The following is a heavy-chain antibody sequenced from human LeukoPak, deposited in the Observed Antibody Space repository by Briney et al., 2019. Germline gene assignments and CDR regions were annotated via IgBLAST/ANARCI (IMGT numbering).Heavy chain of an antibody. Sequence: EASVKVSCKPSGYTFTSYDINWVRQATGQGLEWMGWMNPNSGDTGYVQKFQGRVTMTRSTSISTAYMELSSLRSEDTAVYFCARGPGGTGSLFDYWGQGTPVTVSS. V-gene: IGHV1-8*01. J-gene: IGHJ4*02. CDR2: MNPNSGDT. CDR3: ARGPGGTGSLFDY. D-gene: IGHD7-27*01. CDR1: GYTFTSYD.